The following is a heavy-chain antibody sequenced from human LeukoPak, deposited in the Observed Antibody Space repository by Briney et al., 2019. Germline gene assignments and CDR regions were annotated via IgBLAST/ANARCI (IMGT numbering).Heavy chain of an antibody. V-gene: IGHV3-7*01. J-gene: IGHJ6*02. CDR3: ARDRAAAGNYYYYGMDV. CDR2: IKQDGSEK. CDR1: GFTFSSYW. Sequence: GGSLRLSCAASGFTFSSYWMSWVRQAPGKGLEWVANIKQDGSEKYYVDSVKGRFTISRDNAKNSLYQQMNSLRAEDTAVYYCARDRAAAGNYYYYGMDVWGQGTTVTVSS. D-gene: IGHD6-13*01.